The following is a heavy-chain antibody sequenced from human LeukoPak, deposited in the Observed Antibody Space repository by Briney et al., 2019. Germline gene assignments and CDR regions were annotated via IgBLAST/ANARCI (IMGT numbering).Heavy chain of an antibody. J-gene: IGHJ6*03. CDR1: GYTFTSYG. CDR3: ARAGRSGWLGHYYYYMDV. V-gene: IGHV1-8*03. Sequence: ASVKVSCKASGYTFTSYGISWVRQATGQGLEWMGWMNPNSGNTGYAQKFQGRVTITRNTSISTAYMELSSLRSEDTAVYYCARAGRSGWLGHYYYYMDVWSKGTTVTVSS. D-gene: IGHD6-19*01. CDR2: MNPNSGNT.